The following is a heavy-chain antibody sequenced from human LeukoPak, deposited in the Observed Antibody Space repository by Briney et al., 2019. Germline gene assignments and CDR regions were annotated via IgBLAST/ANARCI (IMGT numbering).Heavy chain of an antibody. CDR1: GYTFPSYY. CDR2: IHPSGGST. Sequence: GGSVKDSCKASGYTFPSYYMHWVRQAPGQGLEWMGIIHPSGGSTSYAQKFQGRVTMTRDTSTSTVYMELSSLRSEDTAVYYCARDLDRLLWFGELPPSYYYGMDVWGKGTTVTVS. CDR3: ARDLDRLLWFGELPPSYYYGMDV. J-gene: IGHJ6*04. V-gene: IGHV1-46*01. D-gene: IGHD3-10*01.